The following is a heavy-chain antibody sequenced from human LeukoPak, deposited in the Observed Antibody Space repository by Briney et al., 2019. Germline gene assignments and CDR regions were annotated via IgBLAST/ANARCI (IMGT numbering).Heavy chain of an antibody. V-gene: IGHV3-53*01. Sequence: PGGSLRLSCAASGFTVSSSYMGWVRQAPGKGLEWVSVIYSGGSTYYADSVKGRFTISRDNSKNTLYLQRNSLRAEDTAVYYCARGQPTYYYGSGSYYFDYWGQGTLVTVSS. CDR3: ARGQPTYYYGSGSYYFDY. J-gene: IGHJ4*02. D-gene: IGHD3-10*01. CDR1: GFTVSSSY. CDR2: IYSGGST.